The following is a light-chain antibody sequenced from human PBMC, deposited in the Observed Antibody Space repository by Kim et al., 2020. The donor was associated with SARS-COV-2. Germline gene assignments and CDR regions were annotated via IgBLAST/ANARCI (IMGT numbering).Light chain of an antibody. CDR3: QHRTNWPPMYT. J-gene: IGKJ2*01. Sequence: PGERATLSWRASQGISYYLAWYQQKTGQAPRLLIYDASNRATGVPGRFTGSRSGADFTLTISSLEPEDFAVYYCQHRTNWPPMYTFGQGTKLEI. CDR2: DAS. CDR1: QGISYY. V-gene: IGKV3-11*01.